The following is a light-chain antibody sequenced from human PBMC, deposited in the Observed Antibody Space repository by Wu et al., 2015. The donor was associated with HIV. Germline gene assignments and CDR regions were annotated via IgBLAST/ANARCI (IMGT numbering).Light chain of an antibody. V-gene: IGKV1-NL1*01. Sequence: DIQMTQSPSSLSASVGDRVTITCRASQGISNSLAWYQQKPGKAPKLLLYAASRLESGVPSRFRGSGSGTEFTLTITSVQPDDFASYYCQQYSTNPRTFGRGTKVEIK. CDR3: QQYSTNPRT. CDR2: AAS. CDR1: QGISNS. J-gene: IGKJ1*01.